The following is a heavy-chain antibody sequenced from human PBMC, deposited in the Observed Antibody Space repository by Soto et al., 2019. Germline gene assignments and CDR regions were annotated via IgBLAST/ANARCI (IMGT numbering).Heavy chain of an antibody. Sequence: QVQLVESGGGVVQPGRSLRLSCAASGFTFSSYGMHWVRQAPGKGLEWVAVIWYDGSNKYYADSVKGRFTISRDNSKNTLYLQMNSLRAEDTAVYYCASSSRALWFGDFDYWGQGTLVTVSS. CDR2: IWYDGSNK. CDR3: ASSSRALWFGDFDY. J-gene: IGHJ4*02. D-gene: IGHD3-10*01. CDR1: GFTFSSYG. V-gene: IGHV3-33*01.